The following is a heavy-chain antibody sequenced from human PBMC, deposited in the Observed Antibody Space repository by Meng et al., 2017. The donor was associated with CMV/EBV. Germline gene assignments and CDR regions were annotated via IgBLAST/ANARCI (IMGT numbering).Heavy chain of an antibody. J-gene: IGHJ4*02. CDR1: GGSISSGDYY. V-gene: IGHV4-30-4*08. CDR2: IYYSGST. CDR3: ARDNRRGGVDY. D-gene: IGHD3-3*01. Sequence: QVQLQGSGPRLVKPSTTLSLPCTGSGGSISSGDYYWGWIRQPPGKGLEWIGYIYYSGSTYYNPSLKSRVTISVDTSKNQFSLKLSSVTAADTAVYYCARDNRRGGVDYWGQGTLVTVSS.